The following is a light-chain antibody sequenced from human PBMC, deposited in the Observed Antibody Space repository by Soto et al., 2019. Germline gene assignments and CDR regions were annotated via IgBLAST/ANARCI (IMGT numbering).Light chain of an antibody. Sequence: QSVLTQPPSVSGAPGQRVTISCTGSSSNIGAGYDVHWYQQPPGTAPKLLIYGNSNRPSGVPDRFSGSKSGTSASLAITGLQAEDEADYYCQSYDSSLSGPWVFGTGTKVTVL. CDR3: QSYDSSLSGPWV. V-gene: IGLV1-40*01. CDR2: GNS. CDR1: SSNIGAGYD. J-gene: IGLJ1*01.